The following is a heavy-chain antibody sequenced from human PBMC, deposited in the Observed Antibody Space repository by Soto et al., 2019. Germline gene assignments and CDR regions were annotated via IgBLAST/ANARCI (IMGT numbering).Heavy chain of an antibody. CDR1: GYTFTGYY. CDR2: INPNSGGT. V-gene: IGHV1-2*02. Sequence: GASVKVSCKASGYTFTGYYMHWVRQAPGQGLEWMGWINPNSGGTNYAQKFQGRVTMTRDTSISTAYMELSRLRSDDTAVYYCAREGSGYSTAFDYWGQGTQVTVSS. CDR3: AREGSGYSTAFDY. D-gene: IGHD3-3*01. J-gene: IGHJ4*02.